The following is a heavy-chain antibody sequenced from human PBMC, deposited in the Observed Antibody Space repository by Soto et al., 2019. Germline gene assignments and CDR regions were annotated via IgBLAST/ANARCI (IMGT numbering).Heavy chain of an antibody. J-gene: IGHJ4*02. CDR1: GFTFSTYT. CDR2: ISSSSSYT. CDR3: AREITGYGSLTYFDY. V-gene: IGHV3-21*01. D-gene: IGHD3-10*01. Sequence: EVQLVESGGGLVKPGGSLRLSCAASGFTFSTYTMNWVLQAPGKGLEWVSSISSSSSYTYYADSVKGRFTISRDNAKNSLYLKMNSLRAEDTAVYYCAREITGYGSLTYFDYWGQGTLVTVSS.